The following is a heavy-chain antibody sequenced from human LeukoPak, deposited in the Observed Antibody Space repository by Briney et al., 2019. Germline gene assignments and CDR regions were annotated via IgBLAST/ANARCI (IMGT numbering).Heavy chain of an antibody. CDR1: GGTFSSYA. J-gene: IGHJ4*02. Sequence: SVKVSCKASGGTFSSYAISWVRQAPGQGLEWMGRIIPILGIANYAQKFQGRVTITADKSTSTAYMELSSLRSEDTAVYYCARVRYCTNGVCYPGYSGYDTPNFFDYWGQGTLVTVSS. CDR3: ARVRYCTNGVCYPGYSGYDTPNFFDY. CDR2: IIPILGIA. V-gene: IGHV1-69*04. D-gene: IGHD2-8*01.